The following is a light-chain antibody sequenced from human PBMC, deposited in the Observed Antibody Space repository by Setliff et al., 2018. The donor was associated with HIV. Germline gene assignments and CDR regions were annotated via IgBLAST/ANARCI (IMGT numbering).Light chain of an antibody. Sequence: DIQMTQSPSTLSASVGDRVTITCRASQSISTWLTWYQQKPGKAPKLLIYKASSLQSGAPSRFSGSGSGTEFTLTISSLQPDDFATYYCQQYDSDLYTFGQGTRLEIK. J-gene: IGKJ5*01. V-gene: IGKV1-5*03. CDR2: KAS. CDR3: QQYDSDLYT. CDR1: QSISTW.